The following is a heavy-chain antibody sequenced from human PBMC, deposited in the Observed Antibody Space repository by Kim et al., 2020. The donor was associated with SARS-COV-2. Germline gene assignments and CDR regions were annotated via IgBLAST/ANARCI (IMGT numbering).Heavy chain of an antibody. D-gene: IGHD6-6*01. Sequence: SETLSLTCTVSGGSISSSSYYWGWIRQPPGKGLEWIGSIYYSGSTYYNPSLKSRVTISVDTSKNQFSLKLSPVTAADTAVYYCATLSIAALDPEIYGMDV. CDR3: ATLSIAALDPEIYGMDV. J-gene: IGHJ6*01. CDR1: GGSISSSSYY. V-gene: IGHV4-39*01. CDR2: IYYSGST.